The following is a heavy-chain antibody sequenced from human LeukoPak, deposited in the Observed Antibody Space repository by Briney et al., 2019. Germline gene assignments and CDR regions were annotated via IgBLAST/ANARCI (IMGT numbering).Heavy chain of an antibody. CDR3: ARDLPPLLARVTIFGVVIPNNY. V-gene: IGHV3-30*04. CDR2: LSYDGSET. J-gene: IGHJ4*02. Sequence: HPGGSLRLSCAASGFSFSEYAMHWVRQAPGKGLEWVAVLSYDGSETYYKDSVKGRFTISRDNAKNSLYLQMNSLRAEDTAVYYCARDLPPLLARVTIFGVVIPNNYWGQGTLVTVSS. CDR1: GFSFSEYA. D-gene: IGHD3-3*01.